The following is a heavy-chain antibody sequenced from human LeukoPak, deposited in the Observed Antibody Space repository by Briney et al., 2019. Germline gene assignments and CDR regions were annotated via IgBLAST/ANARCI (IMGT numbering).Heavy chain of an antibody. CDR2: INYSGST. J-gene: IGHJ4*02. D-gene: IGHD3-10*01. CDR3: ARYVVYGSGKYYFDY. Sequence: SETLSLTCAVSGGSVSSTTYYWSWIRQPPGKGLEWIASINYSGSTYYNPSLKSRVTISVDTSENQFSLKLSSVTAADTAVYYCARYVVYGSGKYYFDYWGQGTLVTVSS. V-gene: IGHV4-39*01. CDR1: GGSVSSTTYY.